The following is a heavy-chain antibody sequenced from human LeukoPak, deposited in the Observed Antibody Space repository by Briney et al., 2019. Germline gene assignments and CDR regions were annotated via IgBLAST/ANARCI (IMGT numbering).Heavy chain of an antibody. CDR1: GFTFSSYA. V-gene: IGHV3-23*01. Sequence: GGSLRLSCAASGFTFSSYAMSWVRQAPGKGLEWVSATSGSGGSTYYGDSGKGRFTTCRDNTKNTLYLQTNSLRAEDTAVYYCAKEQSPYYYGSGSWGQGTLVTVSS. D-gene: IGHD3-10*01. CDR3: AKEQSPYYYGSGS. J-gene: IGHJ4*02. CDR2: TSGSGGST.